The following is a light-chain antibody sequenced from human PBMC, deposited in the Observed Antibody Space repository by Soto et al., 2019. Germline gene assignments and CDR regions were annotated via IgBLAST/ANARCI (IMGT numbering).Light chain of an antibody. J-gene: IGKJ1*01. Sequence: EIVMTQSPATLSVSPGERATLSCRASQSVSSNLVWYQQKPGQAPRLLIYGASTRATGIPARFSGSGSGTEFTITISSLQSEDFAVYYCQQYTNWWTFGQGTKVEIK. CDR1: QSVSSN. V-gene: IGKV3-15*01. CDR3: QQYTNWWT. CDR2: GAS.